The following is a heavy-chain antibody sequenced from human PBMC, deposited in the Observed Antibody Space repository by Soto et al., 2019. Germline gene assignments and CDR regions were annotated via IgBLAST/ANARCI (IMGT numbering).Heavy chain of an antibody. CDR2: ISDRVGGT. J-gene: IGHJ1*01. D-gene: IGHD3-10*01. CDR3: AKDEIDSSFGELSTTPHFQH. CDR1: GFTFTNYA. V-gene: IGHV3-23*01. Sequence: GGSLRLSCAVSGFTFTNYAMNWVRHPPGKALQWVSVISDRVGGTHYADSVKCRFAISRDNSRNTLYLQMSRLKGEDTAVYYFAKDEIDSSFGELSTTPHFQHWGPGTLLTVSS.